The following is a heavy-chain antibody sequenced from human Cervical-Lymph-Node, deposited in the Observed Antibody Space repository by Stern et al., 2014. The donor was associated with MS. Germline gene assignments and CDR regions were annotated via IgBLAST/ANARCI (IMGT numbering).Heavy chain of an antibody. CDR3: ARGHWELLGNNYFDS. CDR2: LHASGAP. CDR1: GASISSGTSY. D-gene: IGHD1-26*01. J-gene: IGHJ4*02. V-gene: IGHV4-61*02. Sequence: QVQLQESGPGLVKPSQTLSLTCTVSGASISSGTSYWSWIRQPAGGGLEWIGRLHASGAPSYNPSLKSRVTLSGDTSKNQFSLNLNSVTAADTAVYYCARGHWELLGNNYFDSWGQGTLVTVSS.